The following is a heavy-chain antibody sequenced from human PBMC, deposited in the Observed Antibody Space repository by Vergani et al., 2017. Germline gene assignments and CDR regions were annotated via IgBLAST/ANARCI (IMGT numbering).Heavy chain of an antibody. D-gene: IGHD2-15*01. Sequence: QVQLQQWGAGLLKPSETLSLTCAVYGGSFSGYYWSWIRQPPGKGLEWIGEINHSGSTNYNPSLKSRVTISVDTSKNQFSLKLSSVTAADTAVYYCARVVDGAFDIWGQGTMVTVSS. CDR3: ARVVDGAFDI. CDR1: GGSFSGYY. J-gene: IGHJ3*02. V-gene: IGHV4-34*01. CDR2: INHSGST.